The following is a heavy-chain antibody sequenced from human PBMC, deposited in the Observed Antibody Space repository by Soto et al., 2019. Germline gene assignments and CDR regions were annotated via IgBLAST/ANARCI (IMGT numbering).Heavy chain of an antibody. D-gene: IGHD3-10*01. CDR2: ISSSGSSI. CDR1: GLTFSDCS. V-gene: IGHV3-11*01. CDR3: ARVRFGEWGYAMDV. J-gene: IGHJ6*02. Sequence: QVQLVESGGGLVKPGGSLRLSCAASGLTFSDCSMNWIRQAPGKGLEWVSYISSSGSSINYADSVKGRFTISRDNSKNSLYLQMNSLRAEYTAMYYCARVRFGEWGYAMDVWGQGTTVTVSS.